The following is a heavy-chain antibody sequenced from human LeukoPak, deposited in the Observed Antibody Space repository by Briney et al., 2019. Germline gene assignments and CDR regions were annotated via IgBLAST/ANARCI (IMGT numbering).Heavy chain of an antibody. V-gene: IGHV3-48*03. Sequence: GGSMRLSCGASGFLFSDYEMNWVRQAPGKGLEWISYISTRGGTIYYADSVEGRFTISRDNAKNALYLQMNSLRVEDTAFYYCVRDGYSYGYDFDYWGQGTLVAVSP. D-gene: IGHD5-18*01. CDR3: VRDGYSYGYDFDY. CDR2: ISTRGGTI. CDR1: GFLFSDYE. J-gene: IGHJ4*02.